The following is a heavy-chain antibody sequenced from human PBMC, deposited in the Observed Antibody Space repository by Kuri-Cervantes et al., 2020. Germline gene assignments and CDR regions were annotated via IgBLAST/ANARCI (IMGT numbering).Heavy chain of an antibody. CDR3: ARGRPSGSYYAALY. CDR2: ISYDGSNK. CDR1: GFTFSSYA. D-gene: IGHD1-26*01. V-gene: IGHV3-30-3*01. J-gene: IGHJ4*02. Sequence: GESLKISCAASGFTFSSYAMHWVRQAPGKGLEWVAVISYDGSNKYYADSVKGRFTISRDNSKNTLYLQVNSLRAEDTAVYYCARGRPSGSYYAALYWGQGTLVTVSS.